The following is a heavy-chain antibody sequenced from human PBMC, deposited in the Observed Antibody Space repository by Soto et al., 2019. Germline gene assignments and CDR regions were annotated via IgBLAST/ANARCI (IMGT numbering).Heavy chain of an antibody. J-gene: IGHJ4*02. V-gene: IGHV4-30-4*01. CDR1: GGSISSGDYY. Sequence: SETLSLTCTVSGGSISSGDYYWSWIRQPPGKGLEWIGYIYYSGSTYYNPSLKSRVTISVDTSKNQFSLKLSSVTAADTAVYYCARGPYCGGDCYLPYYFDYWGQGTLVTVSS. CDR3: ARGPYCGGDCYLPYYFDY. D-gene: IGHD2-21*02. CDR2: IYYSGST.